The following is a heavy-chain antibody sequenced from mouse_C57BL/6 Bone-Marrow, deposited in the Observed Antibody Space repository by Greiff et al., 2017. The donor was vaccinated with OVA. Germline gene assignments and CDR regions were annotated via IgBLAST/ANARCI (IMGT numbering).Heavy chain of an antibody. V-gene: IGHV3-8*01. J-gene: IGHJ1*03. Sequence: EVQLVESGPGLAKPSQTLSLTCSVTGYSITSDYWNWIRKFPGNKLEYMGYISYSGSTYYNPSLKSRISITRDTSKNQYYLQLNSVTTEDTATYYCARGPYYYGSNWYFDVWGTGTTVTVSS. CDR2: ISYSGST. D-gene: IGHD1-1*01. CDR3: ARGPYYYGSNWYFDV. CDR1: GYSITSDY.